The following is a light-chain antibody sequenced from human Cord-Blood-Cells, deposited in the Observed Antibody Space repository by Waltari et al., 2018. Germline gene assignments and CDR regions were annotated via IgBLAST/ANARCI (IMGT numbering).Light chain of an antibody. J-gene: IGLJ2*01. CDR2: DDS. V-gene: IGLV3-21*03. CDR1: NIGSKS. CDR3: QVWDSSSDHVV. Sequence: SYVLTQPPSVSVAPGKPARITCGGNNIGSKSVHWYKQKPGQAPVLVVYDDSDRPSGIPERCSGSNSVNTATLTISRVEAGDEADYYCQVWDSSSDHVVFGGGTKLTVL.